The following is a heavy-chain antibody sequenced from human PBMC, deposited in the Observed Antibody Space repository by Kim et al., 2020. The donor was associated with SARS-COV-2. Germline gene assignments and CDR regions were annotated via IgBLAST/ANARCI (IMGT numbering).Heavy chain of an antibody. CDR2: INAGNGNT. CDR3: ARGRRREDSSVIFDY. Sequence: ASVKVSCKASGYTFTSYAMHWVRQAPGQRLEWMGWINAGNGNTKYSQKFQGRVTNTRDTSASTAYMELSSLRSEDTAVYYCARGRRREDSSVIFDYWGQGTLVTVSS. CDR1: GYTFTSYA. V-gene: IGHV1-3*01. D-gene: IGHD6-19*01. J-gene: IGHJ4*02.